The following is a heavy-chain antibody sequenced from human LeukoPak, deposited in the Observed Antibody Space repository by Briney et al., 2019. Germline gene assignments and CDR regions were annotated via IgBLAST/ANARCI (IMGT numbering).Heavy chain of an antibody. CDR2: IRYDGSNK. J-gene: IGHJ5*02. D-gene: IGHD6-13*01. V-gene: IGHV3-30*02. Sequence: PGGSLRLSCAASGFTFSSYGMHWVRQAPGKGLEWVAFIRYDGSNKYYADSVKGRFTISRDNSKNTLYLQMNSLRAEDTAVYYCARGGSSSRRTWFDPWGQGTLVTVSS. CDR1: GFTFSSYG. CDR3: ARGGSSSRRTWFDP.